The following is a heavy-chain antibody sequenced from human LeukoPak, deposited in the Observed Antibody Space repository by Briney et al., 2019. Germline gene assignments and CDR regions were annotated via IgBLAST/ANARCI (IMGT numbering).Heavy chain of an antibody. J-gene: IGHJ4*02. V-gene: IGHV4-38-2*02. CDR3: ARDPVTTGVVDY. Sequence: PSETLSLTCTVSGYSISSGYYWGWIRQPPGQGLEWIGSIYHSGSTYYNPSLKSRVTISVDTSKNQFSLKLRSVTAADTAVYYCARDPVTTGVVDYGGQGILVTVSS. D-gene: IGHD4-23*01. CDR2: IYHSGST. CDR1: GYSISSGYY.